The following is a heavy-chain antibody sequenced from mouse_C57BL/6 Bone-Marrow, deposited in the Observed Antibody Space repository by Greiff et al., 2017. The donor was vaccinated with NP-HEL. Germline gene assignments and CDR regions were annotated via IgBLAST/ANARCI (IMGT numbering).Heavy chain of an antibody. V-gene: IGHV14-4*01. CDR2: IDPENGDT. CDR1: GFNIKDDY. CDR3: TNWFAY. J-gene: IGHJ3*01. Sequence: EVKLMESGAELVRPGASVKLSCTASGFNIKDDYMHWVKQRPEQGLEWIGWIDPENGDTEYASKFQGKATITADTSSNTAYLQLSSLTSEDTAVYYCTNWFAYWGQGTLVTVSA.